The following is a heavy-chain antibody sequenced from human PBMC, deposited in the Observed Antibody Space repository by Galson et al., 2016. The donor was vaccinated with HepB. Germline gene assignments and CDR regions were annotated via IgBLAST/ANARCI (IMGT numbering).Heavy chain of an antibody. J-gene: IGHJ6*03. Sequence: SLRLSCAASGFMFNSYGIHWVRQAPGKGLEWVAVISYDGTNQYYADSVKGRFTISRDNSKNTLYLQMNSLRAEDTAVYYGAKDQIRIQLSFVGSRYYYYYYMDVWGKGTTVTVSS. CDR3: AKDQIRIQLSFVGSRYYYYYYMDV. CDR2: ISYDGTNQ. D-gene: IGHD5-18*01. V-gene: IGHV3-30*18. CDR1: GFMFNSYG.